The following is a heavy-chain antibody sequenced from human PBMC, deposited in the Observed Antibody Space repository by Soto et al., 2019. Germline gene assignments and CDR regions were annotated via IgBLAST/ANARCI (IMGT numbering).Heavy chain of an antibody. CDR2: IIPIFGTA. CDR1: GGTFSSYA. D-gene: IGHD2-15*01. V-gene: IGHV1-69*01. Sequence: QVQLVQSGAEVKKPGSSVKVSCKASGGTFSSYAISWVRQAPGQGLEWMGGIIPIFGTANYAQKFQGRVTITADESTSTAYMELSSLRSEDTAVYYCARVLGYCSGGSCYPHFYGMDVWGQGTTVTVSS. J-gene: IGHJ6*02. CDR3: ARVLGYCSGGSCYPHFYGMDV.